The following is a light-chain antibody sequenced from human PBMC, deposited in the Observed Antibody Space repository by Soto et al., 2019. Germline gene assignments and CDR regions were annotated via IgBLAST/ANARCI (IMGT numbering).Light chain of an antibody. J-gene: IGLJ2*01. V-gene: IGLV2-14*01. CDR2: EVS. CDR1: SSDVGGYHS. CDR3: SSYTTSSTRV. Sequence: QSVLTQPASVSGSPGQSITNSCTGTSSDVGGYHSVSWYQQHPGIAPKLMIYEVSNRPSGVSNRFSGSKSGNTASLTISGLQAEDEADYYCSSYTTSSTRVFGGGTKLTVL.